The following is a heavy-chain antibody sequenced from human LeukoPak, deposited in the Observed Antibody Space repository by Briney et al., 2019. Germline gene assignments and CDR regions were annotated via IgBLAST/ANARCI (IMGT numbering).Heavy chain of an antibody. D-gene: IGHD5-12*01. V-gene: IGHV4-31*03. CDR2: IYYSGST. J-gene: IGHJ3*02. Sequence: KTSETLSLTCTVSGGSISSGGYYWSWIRQHPGKGLEWIGYIYYSGSTYYNPSLKSRVTISVDTSKNQFSLKLSSVTAADTAVYYCARDFGGYDFRAFDIWGQGTMVTVSS. CDR1: GGSISSGGYY. CDR3: ARDFGGYDFRAFDI.